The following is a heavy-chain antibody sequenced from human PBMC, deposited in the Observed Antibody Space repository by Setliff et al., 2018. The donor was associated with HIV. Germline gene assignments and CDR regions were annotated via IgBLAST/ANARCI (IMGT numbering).Heavy chain of an antibody. CDR3: ARQHYYDSSGRNLMDV. V-gene: IGHV4-59*08. J-gene: IGHJ6*03. CDR2: IYTSGGT. D-gene: IGHD3-22*01. CDR1: GGSISSYY. Sequence: PSETLSLTCTVSGGSISSYYWSWIRQPPGKGLEWIGYIYTSGGTNYNPSLKSRVTISVDTSKNQFSLKLSSVAAADTAVYYCARQHYYDSSGRNLMDVWGKGTTVTVSS.